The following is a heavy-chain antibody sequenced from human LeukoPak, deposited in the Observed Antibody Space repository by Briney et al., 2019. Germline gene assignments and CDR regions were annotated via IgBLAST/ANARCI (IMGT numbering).Heavy chain of an antibody. CDR3: ASQHCGGDCYSFGY. D-gene: IGHD2-21*02. CDR1: GFTISSYA. V-gene: IGHV3-23*01. Sequence: GGSLRLSCAASGFTISSYAMSWVRQAPGKGLEWVSAISGSGGSTYYADSVKGRFTISRDNSKNTLYLQMNSLRAEDTAVYYCASQHCGGDCYSFGYWGQGTLVTVSS. J-gene: IGHJ4*02. CDR2: ISGSGGST.